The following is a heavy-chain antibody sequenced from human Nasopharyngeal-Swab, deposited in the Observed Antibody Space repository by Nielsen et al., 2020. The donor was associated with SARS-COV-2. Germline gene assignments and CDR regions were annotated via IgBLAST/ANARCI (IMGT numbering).Heavy chain of an antibody. J-gene: IGHJ4*02. Sequence: SVKVSCRASGGTFSSYAISWVRQAPGQGLEWMGGIIPIFGTADYAQKFQDRVTITADESTSTAYMELSSLRSEDTAVYYCARSGYSNADIDYWGQGTLVTVSS. CDR1: GGTFSSYA. D-gene: IGHD6-13*01. V-gene: IGHV1-69*13. CDR2: IIPIFGTA. CDR3: ARSGYSNADIDY.